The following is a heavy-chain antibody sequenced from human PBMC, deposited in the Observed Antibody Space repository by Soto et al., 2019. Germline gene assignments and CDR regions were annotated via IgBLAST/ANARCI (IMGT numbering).Heavy chain of an antibody. V-gene: IGHV1-69*06. D-gene: IGHD3-22*01. Sequence: SVKVSCKASGGTFSSYAISWVRQAPGQGLEWMGGIIPIFGTANYAQKFQGRVTITADKSTSTAYMELSSLRSEDTAVYYCASVYYYDSSGTLNWFDPWGLGTLVTVSS. CDR2: IIPIFGTA. J-gene: IGHJ5*02. CDR1: GGTFSSYA. CDR3: ASVYYYDSSGTLNWFDP.